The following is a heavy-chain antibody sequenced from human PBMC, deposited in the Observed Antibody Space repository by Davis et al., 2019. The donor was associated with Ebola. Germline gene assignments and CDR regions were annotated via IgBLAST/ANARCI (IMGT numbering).Heavy chain of an antibody. V-gene: IGHV3-11*04. CDR3: ARRILGDSRGAVDV. D-gene: IGHD2-15*01. Sequence: GESLKISCTASGFTFSNYYMNWIRQAPGKGLEWVSYISGPGDNKKYADSVKGRFTISRDNAKDSLYLHMNSLRDDDMAVYYCARRILGDSRGAVDVWGQGTTVTVSS. CDR2: ISGPGDNK. J-gene: IGHJ6*02. CDR1: GFTFSNYY.